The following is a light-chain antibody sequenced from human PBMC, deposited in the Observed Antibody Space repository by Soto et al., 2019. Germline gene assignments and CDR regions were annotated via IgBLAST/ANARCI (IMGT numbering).Light chain of an antibody. J-gene: IGLJ1*01. CDR1: SSDVGAYDF. Sequence: QSALPQPASVSGSPGQSITISCTGTSSDVGAYDFVSWYQQHPDKAPKLMIYAVRGRPSGVSNRFSGSKSFNTATRTISGLQAEDEADYYGSSHTTRNTRVFGTGTKLTVL. V-gene: IGLV2-14*03. CDR2: AVR. CDR3: SSHTTRNTRV.